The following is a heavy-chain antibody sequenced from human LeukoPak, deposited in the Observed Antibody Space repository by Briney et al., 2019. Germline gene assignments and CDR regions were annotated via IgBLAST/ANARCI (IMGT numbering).Heavy chain of an antibody. CDR2: ISWNSGSI. D-gene: IGHD6-19*01. CDR3: AKDMFAAIRGIAVAFDY. CDR1: GFTFDDYA. V-gene: IGHV3-9*01. J-gene: IGHJ4*02. Sequence: PGRSLRLSCAASGFTFDDYAMHWVRQAPGKGLEWVSGISWNSGSIGYADSMKGRFTISRDNAKNSLYLQMNSLRAEDTALYYCAKDMFAAIRGIAVAFDYWGQGTLVTVSS.